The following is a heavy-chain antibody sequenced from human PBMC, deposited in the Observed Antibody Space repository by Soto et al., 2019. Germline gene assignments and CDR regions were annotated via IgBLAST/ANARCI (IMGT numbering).Heavy chain of an antibody. J-gene: IGHJ6*02. Sequence: QVQLQQWGAGLLKPSETLSLTCAVYGGSFSGYYWSWIRQPPGKGLEWIGEINHSGSTNYNPSLKGRVTISVDTSKNQFSLKLSAVTAADTAVYYCAIGSGRHSGYDQTGNYGMDVWGQGTTVTVSS. CDR3: AIGSGRHSGYDQTGNYGMDV. CDR2: INHSGST. CDR1: GGSFSGYY. V-gene: IGHV4-34*01. D-gene: IGHD5-12*01.